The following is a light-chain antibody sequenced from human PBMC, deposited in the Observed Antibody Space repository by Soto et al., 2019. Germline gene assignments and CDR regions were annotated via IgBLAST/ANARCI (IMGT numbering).Light chain of an antibody. V-gene: IGKV3-11*01. CDR2: DAS. J-gene: IGKJ4*01. Sequence: IVLTQSPATLSFSPGERATLSCRASQSVSSYLAWYQQKPGQAPRLLIYDASNRATGIPARFSGSGSGTDFTLTISSLEPEDFAVYYCHQRSNSLSFGGGTKVDIK. CDR1: QSVSSY. CDR3: HQRSNSLS.